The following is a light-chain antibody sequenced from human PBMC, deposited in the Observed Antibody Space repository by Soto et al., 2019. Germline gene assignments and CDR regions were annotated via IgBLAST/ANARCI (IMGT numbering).Light chain of an antibody. Sequence: QSALTQPASVSGSPGQSITISCTGTSSDVGGYNYVSWYQQHPGKAPKLMIYDVSNRPSGVSNRFSRSKSGNTASLTISGRQDEDDSHHYRSSYTSSSTLLYVHGPGTKVTVL. J-gene: IGLJ1*01. CDR2: DVS. CDR3: SSYTSSSTLLYV. CDR1: SSDVGGYNY. V-gene: IGLV2-14*01.